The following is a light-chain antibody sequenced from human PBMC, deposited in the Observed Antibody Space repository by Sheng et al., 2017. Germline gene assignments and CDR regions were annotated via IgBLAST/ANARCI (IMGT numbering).Light chain of an antibody. V-gene: IGKV3-20*01. CDR3: QQYENSRYS. Sequence: EIVLTQSPGTLSLSPGERGTLSCRASQSISSSFIAWYQQKPGQAPRLLIYGTYSRATGIPDRFSGSGSGTDFILTISRLEPEDFAVYYCQQYENSRYSFGQGSKLEIK. J-gene: IGKJ2*03. CDR1: QSISSSF. CDR2: GTY.